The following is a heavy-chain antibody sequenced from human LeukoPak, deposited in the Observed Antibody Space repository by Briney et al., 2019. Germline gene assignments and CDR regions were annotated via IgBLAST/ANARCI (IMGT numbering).Heavy chain of an antibody. CDR3: ARSHSVWTSFDY. D-gene: IGHD3/OR15-3a*01. CDR2: IYYSGST. V-gene: IGHV4-59*01. Sequence: SETLSLTCTVSGGCISSYYWSWIRQPPGKGLEWIGYIYYSGSTNYNPSLKSRVTISVDTSKNQFSLKLSSVTAADTAVYYCARSHSVWTSFDYWGQGTLVTVSS. CDR1: GGCISSYY. J-gene: IGHJ4*02.